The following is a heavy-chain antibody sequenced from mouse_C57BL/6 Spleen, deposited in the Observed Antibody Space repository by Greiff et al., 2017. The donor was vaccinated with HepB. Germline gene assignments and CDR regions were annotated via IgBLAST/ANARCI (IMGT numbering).Heavy chain of an antibody. CDR1: GYSITSGYY. J-gene: IGHJ4*01. CDR3: ATYYYGSSPYDAMDY. CDR2: ISYDGSN. D-gene: IGHD1-1*01. V-gene: IGHV3-6*01. Sequence: DVKLQESGPGLVKPSQSLSLTCSVTGYSITSGYYWNWIRQFPGNKLEWMGYISYDGSNNYNPSLKNRISITRDTSKNQFFLKLNSVTTEDTATYYCATYYYGSSPYDAMDYWGQGTSVTVSS.